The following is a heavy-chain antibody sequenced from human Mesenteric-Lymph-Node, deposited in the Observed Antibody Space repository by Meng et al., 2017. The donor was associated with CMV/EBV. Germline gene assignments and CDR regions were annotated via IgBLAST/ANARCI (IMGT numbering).Heavy chain of an antibody. CDR1: GFTFSSYS. V-gene: IGHV3-7*03. J-gene: IGHJ6*02. CDR3: AKDYYSSSSLNYCYGMDV. D-gene: IGHD6-6*01. Sequence: GESLKISCAASGFTFSSYSMNWVRQAPGKGLEWVANIKQDGSEKYYVDSVKGRFTISRDNAKNSLYLQMNSLRAEDTALYYCAKDYYSSSSLNYCYGMDVWGQGTTVTVSS. CDR2: IKQDGSEK.